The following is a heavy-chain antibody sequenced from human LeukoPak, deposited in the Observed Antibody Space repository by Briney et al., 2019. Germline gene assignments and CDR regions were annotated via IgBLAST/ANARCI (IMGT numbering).Heavy chain of an antibody. CDR2: IIPIFGTA. CDR3: ARGHGDSSDLGYDI. V-gene: IGHV1-69*13. Sequence: SVKVSCKASGGTFSSYAISWVRQAPGQGLEWMGGIIPIFGTANYAQKFQGRVKITADESTSTAYMELSSLRSEDTAVYYCARGHGDSSDLGYDIWGQGTMVTVSS. J-gene: IGHJ3*02. D-gene: IGHD4-17*01. CDR1: GGTFSSYA.